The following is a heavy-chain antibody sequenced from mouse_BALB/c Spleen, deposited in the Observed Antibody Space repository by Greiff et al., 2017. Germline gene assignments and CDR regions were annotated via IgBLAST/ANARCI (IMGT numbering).Heavy chain of an antibody. CDR3: TRSGYGSSYGFAY. D-gene: IGHD1-1*01. J-gene: IGHJ3*01. V-gene: IGHV1-69*02. Sequence: QVQLQQSGAELVRPGASVKLSCKASGYTFTSYWINWVKQRPGQGLEWIGNIYPSDSYTNYNQKFKDKATLTVDKSSSTAYMQLSSPTSEDSAVYYCTRSGYGSSYGFAYWGQGTLVTVSA. CDR1: GYTFTSYW. CDR2: IYPSDSYT.